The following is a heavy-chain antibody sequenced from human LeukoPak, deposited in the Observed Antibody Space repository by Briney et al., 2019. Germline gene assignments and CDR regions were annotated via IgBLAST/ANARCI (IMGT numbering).Heavy chain of an antibody. CDR2: INPNSGGT. D-gene: IGHD2-15*01. J-gene: IGHJ3*02. Sequence: ASVKVSCTASGYTFTGYYMHWVRQAPGQGREWMGWINPNSGGTNYAQKFQGRVTMTRDTSISTAYMELSRLRSDDTAVYYCAAGRGYCSGGSCYGDDSFDIWGQGTMVTVSS. CDR3: AAGRGYCSGGSCYGDDSFDI. CDR1: GYTFTGYY. V-gene: IGHV1-2*02.